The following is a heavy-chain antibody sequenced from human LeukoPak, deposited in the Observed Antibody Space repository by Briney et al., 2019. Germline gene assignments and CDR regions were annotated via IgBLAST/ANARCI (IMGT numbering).Heavy chain of an antibody. CDR3: ARFHGGNSEDAFDI. CDR2: IYYSGST. D-gene: IGHD4-23*01. CDR1: GGSISSGDYY. V-gene: IGHV4-30-4*01. J-gene: IGHJ3*02. Sequence: SGTLSLTCTVSGGSISSGDYYWSWIRQPPGKGLEWIGYIYYSGSTYYDPSLKSRVTISVDTSKNQFSLKLSSVTAADTAVYYCARFHGGNSEDAFDIWGQGTMVTVSS.